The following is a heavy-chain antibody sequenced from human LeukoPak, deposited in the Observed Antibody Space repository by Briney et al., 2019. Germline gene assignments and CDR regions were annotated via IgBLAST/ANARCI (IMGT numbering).Heavy chain of an antibody. Sequence: GASVKVSCKASGYTFASYGISWVRQAPGQGLEWMGWISAYNGNTNYAQKLQGRVTMTTDTSTSTAYMELRSLRSDDTAVYYCARYCSSTSCYMGSEYFQHWGQGTLVTVSS. CDR2: ISAYNGNT. J-gene: IGHJ1*01. V-gene: IGHV1-18*01. CDR3: ARYCSSTSCYMGSEYFQH. D-gene: IGHD2-2*02. CDR1: GYTFASYG.